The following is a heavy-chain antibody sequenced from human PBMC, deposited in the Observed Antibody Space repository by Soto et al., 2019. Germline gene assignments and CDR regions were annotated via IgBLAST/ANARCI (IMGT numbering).Heavy chain of an antibody. V-gene: IGHV5-51*01. D-gene: IGHD2-15*01. CDR1: GYSFSNYW. CDR3: ASSVVVPSTMNYFDY. Sequence: GESLKISCQGSGYSFSNYWIAWVRQMPWKCLAWMWIVFPADSYTKYSPSFQGQVTISADKSISTAYLQWSSLKASDTAMYYCASSVVVPSTMNYFDYWGQGALVTVSS. J-gene: IGHJ4*02. CDR2: VFPADSYT.